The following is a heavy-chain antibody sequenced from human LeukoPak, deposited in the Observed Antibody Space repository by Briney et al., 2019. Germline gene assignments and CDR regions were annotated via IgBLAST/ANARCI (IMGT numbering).Heavy chain of an antibody. D-gene: IGHD3-10*01. CDR3: ARDFSYHVSGSYSHFDC. CDR2: LFHSGNT. V-gene: IGHV4-38-2*02. CDR1: GGSFSGYY. J-gene: IGHJ4*02. Sequence: SETLSLTCTVYGGSFSGYYWGWIRQPPGKGLEWIASLFHSGNTYYNPSLKSRVTISVDTSKNQFSLKLSSLTAADTAVYYCARDFSYHVSGSYSHFDCWGQGILVTVSS.